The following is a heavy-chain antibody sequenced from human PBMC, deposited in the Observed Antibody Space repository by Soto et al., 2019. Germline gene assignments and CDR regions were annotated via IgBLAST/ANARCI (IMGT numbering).Heavy chain of an antibody. V-gene: IGHV1-18*01. CDR3: ARDRGIVVVPAAPVGNYYYYYGMDV. Sequence: GASVKVSCKASGYTFTSYGISWVRQAPGQGLEWMGWISAYNGNTNYAQKLQGRVTMTTDTSTSTACMELRSLRSDDTAVYYCARDRGIVVVPAAPVGNYYYYYGMDVWGQGTTVTVSS. CDR2: ISAYNGNT. J-gene: IGHJ6*02. D-gene: IGHD2-2*01. CDR1: GYTFTSYG.